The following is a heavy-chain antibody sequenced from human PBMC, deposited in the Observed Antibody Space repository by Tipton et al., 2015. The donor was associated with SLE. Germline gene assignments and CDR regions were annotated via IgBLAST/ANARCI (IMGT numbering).Heavy chain of an antibody. J-gene: IGHJ4*02. Sequence: TLSLTCGVSGGSFRDYYWTWIRQSPGKGLEWVGEINHSGSTNYNPSLKSRVTISVDTSKNQFSLKLNSVTAADTAVYYCARRGTLLGEGFDYWGQGTLVTVSS. CDR1: GGSFRDYY. V-gene: IGHV4-34*01. CDR3: ARRGTLLGEGFDY. D-gene: IGHD3-10*02. CDR2: INHSGST.